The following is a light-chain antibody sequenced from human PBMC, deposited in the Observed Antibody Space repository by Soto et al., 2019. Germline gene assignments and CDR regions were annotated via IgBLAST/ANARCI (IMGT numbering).Light chain of an antibody. Sequence: DIQVIQSPSAMSASVGDRVTITCRASQDISHYLAWFQQKPGKVPKRLIFAVSNLESGVPSRFRGSGSGTEFTLTITSLQPEDFATYYCLQHNSYPWTFGQGTKVEIK. J-gene: IGKJ1*01. CDR1: QDISHY. CDR3: LQHNSYPWT. V-gene: IGKV1-17*03. CDR2: AVS.